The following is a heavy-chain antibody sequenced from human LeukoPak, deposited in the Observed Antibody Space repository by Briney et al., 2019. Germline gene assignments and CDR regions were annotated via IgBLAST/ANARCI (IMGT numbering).Heavy chain of an antibody. D-gene: IGHD2-21*01. Sequence: SVKVSCKASGGTFSNDGISWVRQAPGQGLEWMGGIIPILTTPKYAQKFQGGVTISADESTSTAYMELSGLRAEDTALYYCARGAGFKSGRTIHFFGMDVWGQGTTVTVSS. CDR2: IIPILTTP. CDR3: ARGAGFKSGRTIHFFGMDV. J-gene: IGHJ6*02. CDR1: GGTFSNDG. V-gene: IGHV1-69*13.